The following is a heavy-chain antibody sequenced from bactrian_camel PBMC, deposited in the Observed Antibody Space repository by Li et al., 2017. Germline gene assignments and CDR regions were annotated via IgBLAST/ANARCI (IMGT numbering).Heavy chain of an antibody. D-gene: IGHD5*01. Sequence: SGGGSVQAGGSLRLSCAVSGAFYSTHCMGWFRQAPGKEREGVATIDGGGTTSHADAVKGRFTISRDNSKNAAYLEMTNLKPEDTARCYCAATGMMMTIRGCLTQGTQVTVS. J-gene: IGHJ4*01. CDR1: GAFYSTHC. CDR2: IDGGGTT. V-gene: IGHV3S53*01.